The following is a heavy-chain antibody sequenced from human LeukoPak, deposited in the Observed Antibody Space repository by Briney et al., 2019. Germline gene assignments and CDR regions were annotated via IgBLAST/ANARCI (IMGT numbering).Heavy chain of an antibody. D-gene: IGHD3-16*01. CDR1: AGSISRHF. CDR2: VYNSGST. J-gene: IGHJ3*01. CDR3: ASDDYGVFGAFDV. Sequence: SSETLSLTCTLSAGSISRHFWAWSRQPPGKGLEWLGYVYNSGSTNYNPSLQSRVTMTLDASKNQFYLRLTSVTAADPAVYFCASDDYGVFGAFDVWGQGTVVTVSS. V-gene: IGHV4-59*08.